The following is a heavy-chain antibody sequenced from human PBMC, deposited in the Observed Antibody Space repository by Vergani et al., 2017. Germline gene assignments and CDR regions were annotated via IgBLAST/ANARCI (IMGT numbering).Heavy chain of an antibody. Sequence: QVQLVQSAAEVKKPGSSVKVSCKASGGTFSSYAISWVRQAPGQGLEWIGRIIPIFGTANYAQEFQGRVTITANESTSTAYMVLSSLRSEDTAVYYCAIVTSQGPYYFGSSGFVYWVQGTLVTVSS. D-gene: IGHD3-22*01. CDR1: GGTFSSYA. CDR3: AIVTSQGPYYFGSSGFVY. V-gene: IGHV1-69*13. J-gene: IGHJ4*02. CDR2: IIPIFGTA.